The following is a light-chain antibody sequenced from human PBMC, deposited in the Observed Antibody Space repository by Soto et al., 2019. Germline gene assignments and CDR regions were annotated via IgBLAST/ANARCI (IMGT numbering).Light chain of an antibody. Sequence: SALTQPASLSGAPGQSITISCTGTSSDVGGYNYVSWYQQHPGKAPKLMIYEVSNRPSGVSNRFSGSKSGNTASLTISGLQAEDEADYYCSSYTSSITDVFGTGTKVTVL. J-gene: IGLJ1*01. CDR1: SSDVGGYNY. CDR3: SSYTSSITDV. V-gene: IGLV2-14*01. CDR2: EVS.